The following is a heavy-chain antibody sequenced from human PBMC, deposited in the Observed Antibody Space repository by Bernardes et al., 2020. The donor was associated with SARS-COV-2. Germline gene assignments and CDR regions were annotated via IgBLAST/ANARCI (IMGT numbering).Heavy chain of an antibody. Sequence: GGSLRVSCAASGFTFSSYGMHWVRQAPGKGLEWVALVSYDGSNKYYADSVKGRFTSSRDNSKNTLYLQMNSLRAEDTAVYYCAKQGGSAAGTAFDYWGQGTLVTVSS. CDR2: VSYDGSNK. V-gene: IGHV3-30*18. D-gene: IGHD6-13*01. CDR1: GFTFSSYG. CDR3: AKQGGSAAGTAFDY. J-gene: IGHJ4*02.